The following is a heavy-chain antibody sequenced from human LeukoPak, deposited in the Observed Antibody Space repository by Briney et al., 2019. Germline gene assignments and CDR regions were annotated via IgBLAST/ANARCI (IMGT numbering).Heavy chain of an antibody. CDR1: GYTFTSYD. J-gene: IGHJ6*03. V-gene: IGHV1-8*01. CDR2: MKPSTGDT. Sequence: VASVKISCQASGYTFTSYDINWVRQATGQGLEWMGWMKPSTGDTGYAQKLQGRVTMTRNTSISTAYMELSSLRSEDTAVYYCARGRTARLKYYYYMDVWGKGTTVTISS. CDR3: ARGRTARLKYYYYMDV. D-gene: IGHD5-18*01.